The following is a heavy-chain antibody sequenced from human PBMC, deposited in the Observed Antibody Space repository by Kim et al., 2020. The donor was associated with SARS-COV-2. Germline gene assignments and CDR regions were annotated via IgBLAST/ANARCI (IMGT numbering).Heavy chain of an antibody. J-gene: IGHJ4*02. CDR2: IYYSGGT. D-gene: IGHD1-7*01. Sequence: SETLSLTCSVSGGSISSISYYWDWIRQPPGKGLEWIGSIYYSGGTYYNPSLKSRVTISVDTSKNQFSLKLSSVTAADTAVYYCARQRRWNYDLDYWGQGALVTVSS. CDR3: ARQRRWNYDLDY. CDR1: GGSISSISYY. V-gene: IGHV4-39*01.